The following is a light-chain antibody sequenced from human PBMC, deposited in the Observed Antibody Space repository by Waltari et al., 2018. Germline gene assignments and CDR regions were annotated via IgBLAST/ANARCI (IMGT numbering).Light chain of an antibody. V-gene: IGKV3-15*01. CDR2: GAS. CDR1: QSVSSN. Sequence: EIVMTQSPATLSVSPGERATLSCRASQSVSSNLAWYQQKPGQAPRLPIDGASTRATGIPARFSGSGSGTEFTLTISSLQSEDFAVYYCQQYNNWPYTFGQGTKLEIK. CDR3: QQYNNWPYT. J-gene: IGKJ2*01.